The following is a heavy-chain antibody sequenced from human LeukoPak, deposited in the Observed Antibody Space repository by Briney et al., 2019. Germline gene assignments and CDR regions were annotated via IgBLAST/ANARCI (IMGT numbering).Heavy chain of an antibody. D-gene: IGHD3-22*01. CDR2: ISYDGSNK. Sequence: GGSLRLSCAASGFTFSSYGMHWVRQAPGKGLEWVAVISYDGSNKYYADSVKGRFTISRDNAKDSLYLQMNSLRAEDTAVYYCARGPHGYYDSSGYYYSHFDYWGQGTLVTVSS. CDR3: ARGPHGYYDSSGYYYSHFDY. CDR1: GFTFSSYG. V-gene: IGHV3-30*03. J-gene: IGHJ4*02.